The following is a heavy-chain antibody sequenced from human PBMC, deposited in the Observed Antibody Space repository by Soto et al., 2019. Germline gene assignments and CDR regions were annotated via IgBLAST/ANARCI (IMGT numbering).Heavy chain of an antibody. J-gene: IGHJ6*02. CDR3: ASRRRFATVATGGMDV. CDR2: ISGSGGNT. V-gene: IGHV3-23*01. CDR1: GFTFSSYA. D-gene: IGHD3-16*01. Sequence: GGSLRLSCAPSGFTFSSYAMSWVRQAPGKGLEWVSAISGSGGNTYYADSVKGRFTISRDNSKNTLYLQMNSLRAEDTAVYYCASRRRFATVATGGMDVWGQGTTVTVSS.